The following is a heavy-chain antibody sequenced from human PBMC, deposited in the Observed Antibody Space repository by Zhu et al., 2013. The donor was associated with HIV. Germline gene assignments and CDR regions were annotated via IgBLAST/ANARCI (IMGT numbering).Heavy chain of an antibody. CDR1: GFTLMELA. CDR3: ATYTYYYDSSPFDP. J-gene: IGHJ5*02. V-gene: IGHV1-24*01. CDR2: FDPEDGET. D-gene: IGHD3-22*01. Sequence: QAHLVQSGPELKMPGASVKVSCKVSGFTLMELALHWLRQTPGKGLEWMGGFDPEDGETIYAQKFQGRVTMTEDTSTDTAYMELSSLRSEDTAVYYCATYTYYYDSSPFDPWGQGTLVTVSS.